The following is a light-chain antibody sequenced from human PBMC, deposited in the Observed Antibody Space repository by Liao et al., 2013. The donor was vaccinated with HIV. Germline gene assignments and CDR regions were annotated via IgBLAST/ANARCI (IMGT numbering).Light chain of an antibody. J-gene: IGLJ2*01. CDR1: NIGSKS. Sequence: SYVLTQPPSVSVAPGKTARITSGGNNIGSKSVHWYQQKPGQAPVLVIYQDSKRPSGIPERFSGSNSGNTATLTISGTQAMDEADYYCQAWDTSNVVFGGGTKLTVL. V-gene: IGLV3-21*01. CDR2: QDS. CDR3: QAWDTSNVV.